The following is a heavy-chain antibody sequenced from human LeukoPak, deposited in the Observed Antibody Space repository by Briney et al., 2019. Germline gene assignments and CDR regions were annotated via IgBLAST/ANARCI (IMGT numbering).Heavy chain of an antibody. CDR1: GFSFSDAW. V-gene: IGHV3-15*01. CDR2: LKSKGGGETA. J-gene: IGHJ4*02. CDR3: AKDHGRWLLLY. Sequence: PGGSLRLSCAASGFSFSDAWMSWVRQAPGKGLEWVGRLKSKGGGETADYAAPVKGRFTISRDDSKNTLYLQMSSLKIEDTAVYYCAKDHGRWLLLYLGQGTLVTVSS. D-gene: IGHD5-24*01.